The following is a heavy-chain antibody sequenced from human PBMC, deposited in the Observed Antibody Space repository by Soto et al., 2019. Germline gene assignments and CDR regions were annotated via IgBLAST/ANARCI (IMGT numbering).Heavy chain of an antibody. J-gene: IGHJ3*02. CDR1: GYTFSTHG. CDR3: ASFRDCSGCRCDPSFGFDI. V-gene: IGHV1-18*01. D-gene: IGHD3-22*01. Sequence: QAQLVQSGVEVKKPGASVKVSCKASGYTFSTHGLSWVRQAPGQGLEWMGWITHYNGNTNYAQKIQGRVTMTTDTSTNTGYLEVRSLRANDPAVYYCASFRDCSGCRCDPSFGFDIWGQGTMVTVSS. CDR2: ITHYNGNT.